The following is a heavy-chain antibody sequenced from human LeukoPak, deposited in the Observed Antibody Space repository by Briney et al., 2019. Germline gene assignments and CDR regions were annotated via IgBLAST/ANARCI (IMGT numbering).Heavy chain of an antibody. D-gene: IGHD1-26*01. J-gene: IGHJ4*02. Sequence: GGSLRLSCAASEFSFSTYSMNWVRQAPGKGLEWISYISRSSSIIYYADSVKGRFTISRDNAKNSLYLQMNSLRDEDTAVYYCARDPQIIVGATNHFDNWGQGTLVTVSS. CDR2: ISRSSSII. CDR3: ARDPQIIVGATNHFDN. CDR1: EFSFSTYS. V-gene: IGHV3-48*02.